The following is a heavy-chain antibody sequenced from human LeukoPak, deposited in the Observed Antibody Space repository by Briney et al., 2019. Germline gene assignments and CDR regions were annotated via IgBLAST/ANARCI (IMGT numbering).Heavy chain of an antibody. Sequence: GGSLRLSCAASGFTFSTYWMHWVRQAPGKGLLWVSRINGDGTSTKYADSVKGRFTISRDNARHTLYLQMNSLRAEDTTVYYCARASTTVPNLLDYWGQGTLVTVSS. D-gene: IGHD4-17*01. J-gene: IGHJ4*02. CDR3: ARASTTVPNLLDY. CDR1: GFTFSTYW. CDR2: INGDGTST. V-gene: IGHV3-74*03.